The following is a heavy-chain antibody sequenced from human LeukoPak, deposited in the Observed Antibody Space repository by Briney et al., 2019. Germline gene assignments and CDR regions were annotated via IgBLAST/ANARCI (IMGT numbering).Heavy chain of an antibody. Sequence: GGSLRLSCAASGFTFRDYAMSWVRLAPGKGLQWVGFIRSKTYGGAADYGASVKGRFTIYRDDSQSIAYLQMNRLEIEDTAVYFCRRIGMDMIGRDPVDYWGQGTLVTVSS. CDR3: RRIGMDMIGRDPVDY. CDR1: GFTFRDYA. CDR2: IRSKTYGGAA. J-gene: IGHJ4*02. V-gene: IGHV3-49*04. D-gene: IGHD2-2*03.